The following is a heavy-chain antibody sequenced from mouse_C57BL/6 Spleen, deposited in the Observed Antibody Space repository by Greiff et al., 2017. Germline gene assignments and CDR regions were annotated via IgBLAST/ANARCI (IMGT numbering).Heavy chain of an antibody. J-gene: IGHJ2*01. D-gene: IGHD1-1*01. CDR3: ARGGGYYYGRSCRYFDY. V-gene: IGHV1-85*01. CDR1: GYTFTSYD. Sequence: VKLQESGPELVKPGASVKLSCKASGYTFTSYDINWVKQRPGQGLEWIGWICPRDGSTKYTEKVKGKVTLTVDPASRPAYMDILRLTSEDSAVYFCARGGGYYYGRSCRYFDYWGQGTTLTVSS. CDR2: ICPRDGST.